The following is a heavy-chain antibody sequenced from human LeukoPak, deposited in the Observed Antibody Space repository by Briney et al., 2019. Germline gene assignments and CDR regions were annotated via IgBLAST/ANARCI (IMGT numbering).Heavy chain of an antibody. Sequence: GGSLRLSCAASGFTFSDYYMSWIRQAPGKGLEWVSYISSSGSTIYYADSVKGRFTISRDNAKNSLYPQMNSLRAEDTAAYYCARDFDDSSGYYRGVFDYWGQGTLVTVSS. CDR3: ARDFDDSSGYYRGVFDY. J-gene: IGHJ4*02. CDR1: GFTFSDYY. D-gene: IGHD3-22*01. V-gene: IGHV3-11*04. CDR2: ISSSGSTI.